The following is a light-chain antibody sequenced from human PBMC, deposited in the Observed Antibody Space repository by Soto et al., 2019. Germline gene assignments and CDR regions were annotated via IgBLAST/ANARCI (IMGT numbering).Light chain of an antibody. V-gene: IGLV1-44*01. CDR2: SNY. Sequence: QSVLTQPPSASGTPGQRVTISCSGSSSNIGSKTVNWYQQLPGTAPKLLIYSNYQRHSGVPDPFSCSKSGTSASLAISVLQSEDEADYYCSAWDASLNGYVFGTGTKLTVL. CDR3: SAWDASLNGYV. J-gene: IGLJ1*01. CDR1: SSNIGSKT.